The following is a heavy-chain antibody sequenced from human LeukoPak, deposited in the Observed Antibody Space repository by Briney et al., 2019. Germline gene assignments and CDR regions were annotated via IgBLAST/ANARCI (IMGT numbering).Heavy chain of an antibody. Sequence: PSETLSLTCAVSGGSISSSNWWSWVRQPPGKGLEWIGEINHSGSTNYNPSLKSRVTISVDTSKNQFSLKLSSVTAADTAVYYCAKRGAEVGQTVAPGDYWGQGTLVTVSS. CDR3: AKRGAEVGQTVAPGDY. D-gene: IGHD1-26*01. J-gene: IGHJ4*02. V-gene: IGHV4-4*02. CDR2: INHSGST. CDR1: GGSISSSNW.